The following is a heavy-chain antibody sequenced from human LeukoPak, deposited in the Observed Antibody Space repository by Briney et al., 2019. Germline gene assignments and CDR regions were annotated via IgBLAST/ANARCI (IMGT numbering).Heavy chain of an antibody. Sequence: GGSLRLSCAASGFIFKDYYFSWIRQAPGKGVEGVSFINVNGGAIYYADFVKGRFTIYRDNAKSSLYLEMNSLRVEDTAVYYCARGPRILAAGSYYFDYWGQGSLVTVSS. D-gene: IGHD6-13*01. CDR1: GFIFKDYY. CDR3: ARGPRILAAGSYYFDY. J-gene: IGHJ4*02. CDR2: INVNGGAI. V-gene: IGHV3-11*01.